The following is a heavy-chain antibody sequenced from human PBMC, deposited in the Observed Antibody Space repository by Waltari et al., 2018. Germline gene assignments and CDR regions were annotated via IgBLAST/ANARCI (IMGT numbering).Heavy chain of an antibody. Sequence: QVQLVESGGGVVQPGRSLKLSCVASGFTFSSYPMHWVRQAPGKGLEGVAVISYDGSNRDYADSVKGRFTISRDNSKNTLYLQMNSLRDEDTAVYYCARNYYYGSSGPLDNWGQGTLVTVSS. V-gene: IGHV3-30*04. D-gene: IGHD3-22*01. J-gene: IGHJ4*02. CDR1: GFTFSSYP. CDR3: ARNYYYGSSGPLDN. CDR2: ISYDGSNR.